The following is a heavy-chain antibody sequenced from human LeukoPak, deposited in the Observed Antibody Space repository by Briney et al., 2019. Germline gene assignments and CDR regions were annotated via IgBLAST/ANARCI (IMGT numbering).Heavy chain of an antibody. V-gene: IGHV5-51*01. J-gene: IGHJ2*01. D-gene: IGHD3-16*01. CDR2: IYPGDSDT. CDR3: ARLMRRGGLNHWYSDL. Sequence: GESLKISCEGSGYSFTNYWIGWVRQMPGKGLEWMGIIYPGDSDTRYSPSFQGLVTISADRSISTAYLQWSSLEASDTAMYYCARLMRRGGLNHWYSDLWGRGTLVTVSS. CDR1: GYSFTNYW.